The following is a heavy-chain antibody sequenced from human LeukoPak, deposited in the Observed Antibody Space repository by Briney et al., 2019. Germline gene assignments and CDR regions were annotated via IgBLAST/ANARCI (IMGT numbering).Heavy chain of an antibody. CDR3: ARDSTWASDN. Sequence: PGGSLRLSCAASGFTFSSYGMSWVRQDPGKGLEWVSAISGSGGSTYYADSVKGRFTISRDDAQNSMYLQMNSLSVEDTAIYYCARDSTWASDNWGQGILVTVSS. CDR2: ISGSGGST. D-gene: IGHD3-22*01. CDR1: GFTFSSYG. J-gene: IGHJ4*02. V-gene: IGHV3-23*01.